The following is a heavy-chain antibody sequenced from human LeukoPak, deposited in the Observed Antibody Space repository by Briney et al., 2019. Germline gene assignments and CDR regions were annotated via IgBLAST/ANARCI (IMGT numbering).Heavy chain of an antibody. Sequence: GGSLRLSCVVSGFSVNSNYLSWVRQAPGKGLEWVSVLYSGGITYYGDSVKGRFIISGDNSKNTLYLQMNSLRAEDTAVYYCAKERHTATHYYYYYYMDVWGKGTTVTVSS. V-gene: IGHV3-66*01. CDR3: AKERHTATHYYYYYYMDV. J-gene: IGHJ6*03. CDR2: LYSGGIT. CDR1: GFSVNSNY. D-gene: IGHD2-15*01.